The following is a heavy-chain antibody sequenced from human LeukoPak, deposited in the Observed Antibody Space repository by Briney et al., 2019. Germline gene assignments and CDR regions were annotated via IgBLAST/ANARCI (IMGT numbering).Heavy chain of an antibody. Sequence: GGSLRLSCAASGFSVSSNYMSWVRQAPGKGLEWVSLIYSGGSTNYADSVKGRFTISRDSSKNTLYLQMNSLRAEDTAVYYCAKDLVDTAMPHDAFDIWGQGTMVTVSS. CDR1: GFSVSSNY. V-gene: IGHV3-53*01. J-gene: IGHJ3*02. CDR2: IYSGGST. D-gene: IGHD5-18*01. CDR3: AKDLVDTAMPHDAFDI.